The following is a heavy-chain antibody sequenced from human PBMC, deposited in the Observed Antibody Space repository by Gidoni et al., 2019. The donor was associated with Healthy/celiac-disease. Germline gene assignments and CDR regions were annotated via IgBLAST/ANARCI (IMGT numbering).Heavy chain of an antibody. CDR3: AGNTPPELDWYFDL. CDR1: GGTFRSYA. CDR2: IIPIFGTA. V-gene: IGHV1-69*01. Sequence: QVQLVQSGAEVKQPGSSVTVSCKASGGTFRSYAISWVRQAPGQGLEWMGGIIPIFGTANYAQKFQGRVTITADESTSTAYMELSSLRSEDTAVYYCAGNTPPELDWYFDLWGRGTLVTVSA. J-gene: IGHJ2*01. D-gene: IGHD1-7*01.